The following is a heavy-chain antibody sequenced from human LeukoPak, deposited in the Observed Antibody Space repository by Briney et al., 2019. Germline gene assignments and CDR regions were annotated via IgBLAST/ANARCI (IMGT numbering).Heavy chain of an antibody. CDR1: GGSISSYY. CDR3: ARQSVVSYYGMDV. J-gene: IGHJ6*02. CDR2: IYYSGST. Sequence: SETLSLTCTVSGGSISSYYWSWIGQPPGKGLEWIGYIYYSGSTNYNPSLKSRVTISVDTSKNQFSLKLSSVTAADTAVYYCARQSVVSYYGMDVWGQGTTVTVSS. D-gene: IGHD4-23*01. V-gene: IGHV4-59*01.